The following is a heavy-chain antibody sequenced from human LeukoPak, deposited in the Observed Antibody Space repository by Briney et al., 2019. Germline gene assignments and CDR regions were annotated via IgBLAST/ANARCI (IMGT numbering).Heavy chain of an antibody. CDR3: ARDEGRTSYYDILTGYPDY. Sequence: ASVKVSCTASGYTFTSYAMHWVRQAPGQRLEWMGWINAGNGNTKYSQEFQGRVTITRDTSASTAYMELSSLRSEDTAVYYCARDEGRTSYYDILTGYPDYWGQGTLVTVSS. D-gene: IGHD3-9*01. J-gene: IGHJ4*02. CDR2: INAGNGNT. V-gene: IGHV1-3*01. CDR1: GYTFTSYA.